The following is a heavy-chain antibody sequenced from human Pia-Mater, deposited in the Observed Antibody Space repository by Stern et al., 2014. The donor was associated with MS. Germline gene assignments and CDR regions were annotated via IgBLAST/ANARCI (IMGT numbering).Heavy chain of an antibody. D-gene: IGHD1-1*01. J-gene: IGHJ6*01. CDR2: ITPIFGSA. CDR3: AREVGSLAMDV. CDR1: GDTFTDYA. Sequence: VQLVESGAEVKKPGSPVKVSCKASGDTFTDYAISWVRQAPGQGPEWMGGITPIFGSADYAQKFQGRLTITADRSTSTAYMDLSSLTSEDTAVYYCAREVGSLAMDVWGQGTTVIVSS. V-gene: IGHV1-69*06.